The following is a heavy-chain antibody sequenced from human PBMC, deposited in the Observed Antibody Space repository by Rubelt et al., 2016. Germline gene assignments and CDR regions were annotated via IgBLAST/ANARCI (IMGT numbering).Heavy chain of an antibody. J-gene: IGHJ4*02. CDR3: ARQLSNNLWAFDQ. Sequence: QLVESGGGVVQPGRSLRLSCAASGFTFSSYAMHWVRQTPGKGLEWIGSIYYTGRTYYPPSLRSRVSMSADTSKNQFSVNLSSVTAADTAVYYCARQLSNNLWAFDQWGQGTLVTVSS. CDR2: IYYTGRT. D-gene: IGHD2/OR15-2a*01. CDR1: GFTFSSYAMH. V-gene: IGHV4-39*01.